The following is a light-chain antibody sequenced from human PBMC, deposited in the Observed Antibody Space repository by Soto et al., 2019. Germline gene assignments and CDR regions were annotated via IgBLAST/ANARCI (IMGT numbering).Light chain of an antibody. CDR2: ANS. Sequence: QSVLTQPPSASGTPGQGVTISCSGSSSNIGSNTVDWYQHLPGTAPKLLIYANSQRPSGVPDRFSGSKSGTSASLAISGLQCEDEADYYCAAWDDSLTGVVFGGGTKVTVL. CDR1: SSNIGSNT. J-gene: IGLJ3*02. V-gene: IGLV1-44*01. CDR3: AAWDDSLTGVV.